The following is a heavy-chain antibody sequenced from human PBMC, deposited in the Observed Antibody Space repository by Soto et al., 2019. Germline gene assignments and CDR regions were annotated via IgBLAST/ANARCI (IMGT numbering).Heavy chain of an antibody. Sequence: ASVKVSCKVSGYTLTELSMHWVRQAPGKGLEWMGGFDPEDGETIYAQKFQGRVTITEDTSTDTAYMELSSLRSEDTAVYYCASPPVPGDYSPFFDYWGQGTLVTVSS. V-gene: IGHV1-24*01. CDR3: ASPPVPGDYSPFFDY. J-gene: IGHJ4*02. CDR2: FDPEDGET. CDR1: GYTLTELS. D-gene: IGHD4-17*01.